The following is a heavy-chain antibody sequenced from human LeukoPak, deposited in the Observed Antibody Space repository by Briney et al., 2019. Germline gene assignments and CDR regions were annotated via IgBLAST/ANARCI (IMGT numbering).Heavy chain of an antibody. CDR1: GGSISGGSYY. J-gene: IGHJ4*02. V-gene: IGHV4-61*02. CDR3: ARGVSNCSGGSCYSFDY. D-gene: IGHD2-15*01. Sequence: SQTLSLTCTVSGGSISGGSYYWSWIRQPPGKGLEWIGRIYTSGSTNYNPSLKSRVTISVDTSKNQFSLKLSSVTAADTAVYYCARGVSNCSGGSCYSFDYWGQGTLVTVSS. CDR2: IYTSGST.